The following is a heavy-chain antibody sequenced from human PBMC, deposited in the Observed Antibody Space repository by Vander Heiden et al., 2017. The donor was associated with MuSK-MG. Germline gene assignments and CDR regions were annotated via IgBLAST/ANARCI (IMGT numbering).Heavy chain of an antibody. D-gene: IGHD4-17*01. J-gene: IGHJ6*02. CDR2: IYWDDDK. CDR3: AHSNLLTTVTGYYGMDV. Sequence: QITLKESGPTLVKPTHTLTLTFTFSWFSLTTRGVGVGWIRQPPGKALEWLALIYWDDDKRYSPSLKSRLTITKDTSKNQVVLTMTNMDPVDTATYYCAHSNLLTTVTGYYGMDVWGQGTTVTVSS. CDR1: WFSLTTRGVG. V-gene: IGHV2-5*02.